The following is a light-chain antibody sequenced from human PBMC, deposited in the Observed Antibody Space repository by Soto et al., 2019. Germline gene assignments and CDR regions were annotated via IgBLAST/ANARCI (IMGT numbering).Light chain of an antibody. CDR3: QQYNDYSRT. Sequence: DIQMTQSPSTLSASVGDRVTITCRASQSISDSLAWYQHKPGKAPSLLISDASTLERGVPLRFRGSGSGTELTLTINSMQPDDFATYYCQQYNDYSRTFGQGTKVDI. J-gene: IGKJ1*01. CDR2: DAS. CDR1: QSISDS. V-gene: IGKV1-5*01.